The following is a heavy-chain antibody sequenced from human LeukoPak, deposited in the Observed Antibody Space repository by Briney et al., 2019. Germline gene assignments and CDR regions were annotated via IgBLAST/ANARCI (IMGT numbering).Heavy chain of an antibody. CDR2: IRSKAYGGTT. D-gene: IGHD4-23*01. CDR3: TRGLKRGGNSGHYFDY. J-gene: IGHJ4*02. CDR1: GFTFSNYW. Sequence: PGGSLRLSCAASGFTFSNYWMSWFRQAPGKGLEWVGFIRSKAYGGTTEYAASVKGRFTISRDDSKSIAYLQMNSLKTEDTAVYYCTRGLKRGGNSGHYFDYWGQGTLVTVSS. V-gene: IGHV3-49*03.